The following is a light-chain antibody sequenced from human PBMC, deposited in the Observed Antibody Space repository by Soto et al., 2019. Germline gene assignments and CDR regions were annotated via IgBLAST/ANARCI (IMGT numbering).Light chain of an antibody. CDR1: QSVSIW. CDR3: QQYNSYWT. J-gene: IGKJ1*01. CDR2: DAS. Sequence: DIQMTQSPSTLSASVGDTVTITCRASQSVSIWLAWYQKKPGKAPKLLIYDASSLESGVPSRFSGSGSGTEFTLTISSLQPDDFATYYCQQYNSYWTFGQGTKVDIK. V-gene: IGKV1-5*01.